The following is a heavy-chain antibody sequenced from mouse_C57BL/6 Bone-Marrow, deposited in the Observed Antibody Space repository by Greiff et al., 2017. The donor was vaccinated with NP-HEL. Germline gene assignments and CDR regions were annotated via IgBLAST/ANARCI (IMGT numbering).Heavy chain of an antibody. J-gene: IGHJ2*01. Sequence: QVQLQQSGAELVKPGASVKISCKASGYTFTDYYINWVKQRPGQGLEWIGKIGPGSGSTYYNEKFKGKATLTADKSSSTAYMQLSSLTSEDSAVYFCAREDNYYYGSSYLYYFDYWGQGTTLTVSS. CDR3: AREDNYYYGSSYLYYFDY. V-gene: IGHV1-77*01. CDR2: IGPGSGST. CDR1: GYTFTDYY. D-gene: IGHD1-1*01.